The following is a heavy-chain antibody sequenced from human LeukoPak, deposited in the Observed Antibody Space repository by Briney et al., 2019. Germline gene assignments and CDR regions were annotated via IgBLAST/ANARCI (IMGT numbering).Heavy chain of an antibody. J-gene: IGHJ4*02. CDR2: VSDSGAST. V-gene: IGHV3-23*01. Sequence: PGGSLRLSCSASGFTFRNYAMSWVRQVPEKGLEWVSAVSDSGASTYYAGSVKGRFTISRDNSKNTLYLQMNGLRGEDTPIYFGAKALARGLRAFVCWAQGPLVPVPS. CDR1: GFTFRNYA. CDR3: AKALARGLRAFVC. D-gene: IGHD2-21*01.